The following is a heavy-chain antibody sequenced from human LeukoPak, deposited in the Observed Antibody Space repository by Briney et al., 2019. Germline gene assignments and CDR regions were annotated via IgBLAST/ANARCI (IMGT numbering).Heavy chain of an antibody. J-gene: IGHJ6*03. CDR2: INPNNGGT. CDR1: GYTFSNYC. Sequence: ASVKVSCKASGYTFSNYCMHWVRQAPGQGLEWMGWINPNNGGTNYAQKFQGRVTMTRDTSISPAYTEPSRLRSDDPAVYYCARGVAGVYFYYYMDVWGKGTTVTVSS. D-gene: IGHD3-3*01. V-gene: IGHV1-2*02. CDR3: ARGVAGVYFYYYMDV.